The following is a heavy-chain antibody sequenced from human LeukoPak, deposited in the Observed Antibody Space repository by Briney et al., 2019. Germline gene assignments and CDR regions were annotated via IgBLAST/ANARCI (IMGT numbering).Heavy chain of an antibody. CDR2: INPNSGGT. CDR1: GYTFTGYY. Sequence: ASVKVSCKASGYTFTGYYMHWVRQAPGQGLEWMGWINPNSGGTYYAQKFQGRVTVTRDTSISTVYMELTRLRSDDTAVYYCARDRDPSSPYDAFDIWGQGTMVTVSS. J-gene: IGHJ3*02. CDR3: ARDRDPSSPYDAFDI. V-gene: IGHV1-2*02. D-gene: IGHD3-10*01.